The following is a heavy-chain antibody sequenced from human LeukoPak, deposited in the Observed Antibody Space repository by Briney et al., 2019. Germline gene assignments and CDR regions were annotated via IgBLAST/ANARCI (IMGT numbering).Heavy chain of an antibody. V-gene: IGHV4-39*02. J-gene: IGHJ5*02. CDR2: IYYSGST. D-gene: IGHD5-12*01. CDR1: GGSISSSSYY. CDR3: ARDSGYDSSWFDP. Sequence: PSETLSLTCTVSGGSISSSSYYWSWIRQPPGKGLEWIGSIYYSGSTYYNPSLKSRVTISVDTSKNQFSLKLSSVTAADTAVYYCARDSGYDSSWFDPWGQGTLVTVSS.